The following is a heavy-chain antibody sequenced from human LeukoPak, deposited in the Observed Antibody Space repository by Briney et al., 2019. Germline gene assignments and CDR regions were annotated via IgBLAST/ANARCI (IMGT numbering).Heavy chain of an antibody. J-gene: IGHJ3*02. V-gene: IGHV1-24*01. D-gene: IGHD3-22*01. CDR1: GYTLTELS. CDR3: ATVPYYYDSSGNDHYAFDI. CDR2: FDPEDGET. Sequence: ASVKVSCKVSGYTLTELSMHWVRQDPGKGLEWMGGFDPEDGETIYAQKFQGRVTMTEDTSTDTAYMELSSLRSEDTAVYYCATVPYYYDSSGNDHYAFDIWGQGTMVTVSS.